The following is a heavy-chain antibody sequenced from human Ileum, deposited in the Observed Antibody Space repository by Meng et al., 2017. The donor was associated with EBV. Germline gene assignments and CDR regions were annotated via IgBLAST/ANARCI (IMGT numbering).Heavy chain of an antibody. CDR1: GGSLSGAY. CDR3: ARRPTGIDY. Sequence: GQLRQWGGGLLQPSETLSLPWAVNGGSLSGAYWNWIRQPPGKGLEWIGEIILGGSPSYNPSLKSRVTISIDTSKNQLSLMLSSVTAADTAVYYCARRPTGIDYWGQGNLVTVSS. V-gene: IGHV4-34*12. D-gene: IGHD2-8*02. J-gene: IGHJ4*02. CDR2: IILGGSP.